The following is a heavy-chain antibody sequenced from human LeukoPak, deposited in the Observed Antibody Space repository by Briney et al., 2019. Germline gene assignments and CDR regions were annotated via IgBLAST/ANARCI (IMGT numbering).Heavy chain of an antibody. CDR2: IKQDGSEK. CDR3: ASHYGDYSFFDY. J-gene: IGHJ4*02. D-gene: IGHD4-17*01. V-gene: IGHV3-7*02. Sequence: GGSLRLSCAASGFTFSSYWMSWVRQAPGKGLEWVANIKQDGSEKYYVDSVKGRFTVSRDNAKNSLYLQMDSLRAEDTAVYYCASHYGDYSFFDYWGQGTLVTVSS. CDR1: GFTFSSYW.